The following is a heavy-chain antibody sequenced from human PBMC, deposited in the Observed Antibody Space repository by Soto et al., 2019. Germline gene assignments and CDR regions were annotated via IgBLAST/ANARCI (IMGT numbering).Heavy chain of an antibody. D-gene: IGHD5-18*01. CDR2: IYSSGTT. J-gene: IGHJ4*02. Sequence: QVQLQESGPGLVKPSQTLSLTCTVSGGSFTSDGYYWSWIRQHPEKGLEWIGYIYSSGTTYYNPSLRSRIAIAMDTSKNQFSLELTSVTAADTAVYFCARGSRDTALVRPRFDFWGQGTLVTVSS. CDR1: GGSFTSDGYY. V-gene: IGHV4-31*03. CDR3: ARGSRDTALVRPRFDF.